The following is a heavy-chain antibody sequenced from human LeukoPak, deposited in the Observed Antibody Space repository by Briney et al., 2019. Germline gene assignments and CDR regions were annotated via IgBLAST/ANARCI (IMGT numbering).Heavy chain of an antibody. J-gene: IGHJ5*02. CDR3: AAWRVVVVPAANWFDP. V-gene: IGHV3-30*04. CDR1: GFTFSSYA. CDR2: ISYDGSNK. Sequence: PGRSLRLSCAASGFTFSSYAMHWVRQAPGKGLEWVAVISYDGSNKYYADSVKGRFTISRDNSKNTLYLQMNSLRAEDTAVYYCAAWRVVVVPAANWFDPWGQGTLVTVSS. D-gene: IGHD2-2*01.